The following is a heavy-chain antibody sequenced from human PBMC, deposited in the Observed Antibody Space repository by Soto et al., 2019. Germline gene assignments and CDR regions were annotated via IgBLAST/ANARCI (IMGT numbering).Heavy chain of an antibody. CDR3: ARGVTNSWSYFDY. J-gene: IGHJ4*02. Sequence: QLQLQESGPGLVKPLETLSLTCTVSGGSISSSTYYWGWIRQPPGKGLDWIVNLYYSGNTYYAPALKMRVTLSVDSSTNQFALTLNSVTAADTAVYSCARGVTNSWSYFDYWGQGTLVTVSS. V-gene: IGHV4-39*01. CDR1: GGSISSSTYY. CDR2: LYYSGNT. D-gene: IGHD6-13*01.